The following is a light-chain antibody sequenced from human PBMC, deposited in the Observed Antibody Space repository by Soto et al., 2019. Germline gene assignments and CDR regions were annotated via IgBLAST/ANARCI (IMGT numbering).Light chain of an antibody. CDR1: QSVSNY. CDR3: QVRSNRGT. Sequence: EFVLTQSPGTLSLSPGERATLSCRASQSVSNYLAWYQQKPGLAPRLLIYDASNSATGIPARFSGSGSGTDFTLTISSLEPEDFAVYYFQVRSNRGTFGQGTKVEI. J-gene: IGKJ1*01. V-gene: IGKV3-11*01. CDR2: DAS.